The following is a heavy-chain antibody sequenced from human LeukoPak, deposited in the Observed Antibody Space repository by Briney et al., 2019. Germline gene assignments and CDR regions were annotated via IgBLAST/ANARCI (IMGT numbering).Heavy chain of an antibody. V-gene: IGHV3-7*03. Sequence: GGSLRLSCAASGFTFSSYWMSWVRQAPGKGLEWVANIKQDGSEKYYVDSVEGRFTISRDNAKNSLYLQMNSLRAEDTALYYCARSSGSGWSYYFDYWGQGTLVTVSS. CDR2: IKQDGSEK. CDR1: GFTFSSYW. D-gene: IGHD6-19*01. J-gene: IGHJ4*02. CDR3: ARSSGSGWSYYFDY.